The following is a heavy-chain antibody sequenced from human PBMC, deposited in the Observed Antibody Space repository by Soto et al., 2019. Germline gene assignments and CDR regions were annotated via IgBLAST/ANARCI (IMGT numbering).Heavy chain of an antibody. CDR1: GDSVSSNSAA. J-gene: IGHJ3*01. CDR3: ARGREELYDYVWGSYPLCN. Sequence: PSQTLSLTCAISGDSVSSNSAAWNWIRQSPSRGLEWLGRTYYRSKWYNDYAVSVKSRITINPDTSKNQFSLQLNSVTPEDTAVYYCARGREELYDYVWGSYPLCNWGQGTMVTVSS. V-gene: IGHV6-1*01. D-gene: IGHD3-16*02. CDR2: TYYRSKWYN.